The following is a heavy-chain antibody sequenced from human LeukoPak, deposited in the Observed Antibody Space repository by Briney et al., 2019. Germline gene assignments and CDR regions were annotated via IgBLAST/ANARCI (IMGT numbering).Heavy chain of an antibody. Sequence: GASVKVSCKASGYNFNDFGVTWVRQARGQGLEWMGWISALTGDTNYAQKFQGRLTMTTDTSTDTAYMEMRDLRSDDTAVYYCAREATGRAFDPWGQGTLVVVSS. CDR2: ISALTGDT. J-gene: IGHJ5*02. D-gene: IGHD1-14*01. CDR1: GYNFNDFG. CDR3: AREATGRAFDP. V-gene: IGHV1-18*01.